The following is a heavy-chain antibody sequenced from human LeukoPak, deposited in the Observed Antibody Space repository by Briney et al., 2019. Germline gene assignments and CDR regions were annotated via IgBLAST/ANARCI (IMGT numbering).Heavy chain of an antibody. J-gene: IGHJ4*02. D-gene: IGHD3-22*01. CDR3: AKVSLSKSYDSSGYVLDY. CDR1: GFTFSNFG. CDR2: IGNDGPYY. Sequence: GGSLRLSCTVSGFTFSNFGFHWVRQAPGKGLEWVAFIGNDGPYYHYADSVKGRFTISRDNSKNTLYLQMNSLRAEDTAVYYCAKVSLSKSYDSSGYVLDYWGQGTLVTVSS. V-gene: IGHV3-30*02.